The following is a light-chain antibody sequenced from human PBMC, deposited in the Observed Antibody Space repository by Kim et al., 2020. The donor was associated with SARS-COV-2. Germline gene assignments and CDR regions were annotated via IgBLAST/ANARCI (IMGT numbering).Light chain of an antibody. CDR1: NIGSKN. V-gene: IGLV3-9*01. CDR2: RDS. J-gene: IGLJ1*01. Sequence: SYELTQPLSVSLALGQTARITCAGNNIGSKNVHWYQQKPGQAPVVVIYRDSYRPSGIPERFSGSNSGNTATLTISRAQAGDEADYYCQVWDSSTYVFGTGTKVTVL. CDR3: QVWDSSTYV.